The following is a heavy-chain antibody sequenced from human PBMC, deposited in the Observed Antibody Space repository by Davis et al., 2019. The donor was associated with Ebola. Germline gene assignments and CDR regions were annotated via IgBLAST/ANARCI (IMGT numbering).Heavy chain of an antibody. J-gene: IGHJ6*02. D-gene: IGHD3-3*01. CDR3: ASLYYDLYYYGMDV. Sequence: MPSETLSLTCTVSGGSISSHYWSWIRQPPGKGLEWIGYFYYTGSTNYNPSLKSRVTISVDTSKNQFSLKLSSVTAADTAVYYCASLYYDLYYYGMDVWGQGTTLTVSS. CDR2: FYYTGST. V-gene: IGHV4-59*11. CDR1: GGSISSHY.